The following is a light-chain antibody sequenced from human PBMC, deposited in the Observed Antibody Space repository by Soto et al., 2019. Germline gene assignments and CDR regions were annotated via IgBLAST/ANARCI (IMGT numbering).Light chain of an antibody. CDR2: DAS. CDR1: QDITNF. J-gene: IGKJ4*01. CDR3: QQYDNLPLT. V-gene: IGKV1-33*01. Sequence: DIQMTQSPSSLSASVGDRVTITCQASQDITNFLNWYQQKPGKAPKLLISDASKLQTGVPSRFSGGGSGTHFTFTISSLQPEDIATYYCQQYDNLPLTFGGGTKVE.